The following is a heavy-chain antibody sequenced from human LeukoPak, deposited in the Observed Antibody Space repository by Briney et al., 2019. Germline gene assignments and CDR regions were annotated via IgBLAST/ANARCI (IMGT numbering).Heavy chain of an antibody. CDR2: INHSGST. CDR1: SGSFSGYY. Sequence: SETLSLTCAVYSGSFSGYYWSWIRQPPGKGLEWIGEINHSGSTNYNPSLKSRVTISVDTSKNQFSLKLSSVTAADTAVYYCARRRTSSGWFKFLADWGQGTLVTVSS. D-gene: IGHD6-19*01. J-gene: IGHJ4*02. V-gene: IGHV4-34*01. CDR3: ARRRTSSGWFKFLAD.